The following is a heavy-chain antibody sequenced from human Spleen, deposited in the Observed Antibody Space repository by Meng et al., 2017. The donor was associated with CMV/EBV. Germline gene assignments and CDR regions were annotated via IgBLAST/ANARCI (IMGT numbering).Heavy chain of an antibody. Sequence: GESLKISCAASGFTFSSYEMNWVRQAPGKGLEWVSSISSSSSYIYYADSVKGRFTISRDNAKNSLYLQMNSLRAEDTAVYYCARGKAARYYYYYGMDVWGQGTTVTVSS. V-gene: IGHV3-21*01. CDR2: ISSSSSYI. J-gene: IGHJ6*02. D-gene: IGHD6-6*01. CDR3: ARGKAARYYYYYGMDV. CDR1: GFTFSSYE.